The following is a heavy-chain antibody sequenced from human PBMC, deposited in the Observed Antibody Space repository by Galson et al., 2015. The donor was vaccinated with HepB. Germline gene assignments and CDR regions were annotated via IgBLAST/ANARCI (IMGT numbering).Heavy chain of an antibody. J-gene: IGHJ4*02. CDR1: GYTFTSYG. V-gene: IGHV1-18*01. CDR2: ISAYNGNT. CDR3: ARDRAVRGYSGYDYTWDY. D-gene: IGHD5-12*01. Sequence: SVKVSCKASGYTFTSYGISWVRQAPGQGLEWMGWISAYNGNTNYAQKLQGRVTMTTDTSTSTAYMELRSLRSDDTAVYYCARDRAVRGYSGYDYTWDYWGQGTLVTVSS.